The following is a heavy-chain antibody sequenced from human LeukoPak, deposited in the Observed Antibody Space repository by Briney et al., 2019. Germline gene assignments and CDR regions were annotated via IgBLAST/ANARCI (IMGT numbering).Heavy chain of an antibody. CDR2: IYTSGST. V-gene: IGHV4-61*02. CDR3: ARLLCSGYKNGDYSYYMDV. J-gene: IGHJ6*03. D-gene: IGHD3-22*01. CDR1: GGSISSGSYY. Sequence: SQTLSLTCTVSGGSISSGSYYWSWIRQPAGKGLEWIGRIYTSGSTNYNPSLKSRVTISVDMSKNQFSLKLSSVTAADTAVYYCARLLCSGYKNGDYSYYMDVWGKGTTVTISS.